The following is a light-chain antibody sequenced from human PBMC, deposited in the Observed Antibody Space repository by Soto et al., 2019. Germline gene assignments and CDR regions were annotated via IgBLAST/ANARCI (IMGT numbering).Light chain of an antibody. CDR2: DTS. Sequence: EIGLTQSPATLSLSPGDRATLSCRASQSVSRYLAWYQQKPGQAPRLLIHDTSTRATGVPDTFSGSGSGTELSLTISSLEPEDSAMYYCQQRFSWPPTFGGGTHVENK. CDR3: QQRFSWPPT. CDR1: QSVSRY. V-gene: IGKV3-11*01. J-gene: IGKJ4*01.